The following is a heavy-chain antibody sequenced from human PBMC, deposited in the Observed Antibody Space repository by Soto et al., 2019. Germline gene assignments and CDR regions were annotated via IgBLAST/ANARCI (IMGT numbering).Heavy chain of an antibody. V-gene: IGHV3-30*18. CDR2: ISYDGSTI. D-gene: IGHD5-12*01. CDR3: AKDPGYSGYDGLVN. Sequence: GGSLRLSCAASGFTFSSYSMNLVRQAPGKGLEWVAVISYDGSTIYYADSVKGRFTISRDNSKNTLYLQMNSLRAEDTAVYYCAKDPGYSGYDGLVNWGQGTLVTVSS. J-gene: IGHJ4*02. CDR1: GFTFSSYS.